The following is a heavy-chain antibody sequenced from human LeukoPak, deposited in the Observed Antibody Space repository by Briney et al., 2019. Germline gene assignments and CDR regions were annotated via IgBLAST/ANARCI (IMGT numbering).Heavy chain of an antibody. V-gene: IGHV4-39*01. CDR2: IYYSGST. Sequence: PSETLSLTCTVSGGSISSSSYYWGWIRQPPGKGLEWIGSIYYSGSTYYNPSLKSRVTISVDTSKNLFSLKLSSVTAADTAVYYCARYGYFSYNWFDPWGQGTLVTVSS. CDR3: ARYGYFSYNWFDP. J-gene: IGHJ5*02. CDR1: GGSISSSSYY. D-gene: IGHD5-18*01.